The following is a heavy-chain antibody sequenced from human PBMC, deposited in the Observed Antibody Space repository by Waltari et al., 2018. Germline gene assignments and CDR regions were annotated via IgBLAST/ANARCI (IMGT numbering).Heavy chain of an antibody. V-gene: IGHV3-30*02. CDR1: GFTFSSYG. CDR3: AKDQGLDPDY. Sequence: QVQLVESGGGVVQPGGSLRLSCAASGFTFSSYGMHWVRQAPGKGLGWVAFIRYDGSNKYYAESVKGRFSISRDNSKNTLYLQMNSLRAEDTAVYYCAKDQGLDPDYWGQGTLVTVSS. J-gene: IGHJ4*02. CDR2: IRYDGSNK.